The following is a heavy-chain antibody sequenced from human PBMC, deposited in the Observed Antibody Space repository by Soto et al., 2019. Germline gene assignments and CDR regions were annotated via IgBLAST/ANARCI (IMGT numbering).Heavy chain of an antibody. D-gene: IGHD3-10*01. V-gene: IGHV1-46*01. CDR3: ARGDGYFGSGSTSYCDN. Sequence: QVQLVQSGAEVKKPGASVKVSCKASGYTFSSYYMHWVRQAPGHGLEWMGIINPSGDTTTYPQNFQGRVTMTRGTSTSTLYLELSSLRSEDTAVYYCARGDGYFGSGSTSYCDNWGQGTLVTVSS. CDR1: GYTFSSYY. CDR2: INPSGDTT. J-gene: IGHJ4*02.